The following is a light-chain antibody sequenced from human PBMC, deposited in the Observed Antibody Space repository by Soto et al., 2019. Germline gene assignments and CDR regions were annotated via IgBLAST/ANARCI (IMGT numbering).Light chain of an antibody. Sequence: IVMTQSPATLSVSPRERATLSCRASQSVSSNLAWYQQKPGQAPRLLIYGAYTRATGITARFSGSGSGTEFTLTINSLQSEDFAVYYCQQYNNWPITFGPGTRLEIK. CDR3: QQYNNWPIT. CDR2: GAY. V-gene: IGKV3-15*01. J-gene: IGKJ5*01. CDR1: QSVSSN.